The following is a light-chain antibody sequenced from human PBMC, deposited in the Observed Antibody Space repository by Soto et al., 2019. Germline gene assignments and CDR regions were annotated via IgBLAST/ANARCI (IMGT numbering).Light chain of an antibody. CDR3: QQYGSSQA. V-gene: IGKV3-20*01. CDR2: AAS. CDR1: QSISSSY. Sequence: EIVLTQSPGTLSLSPGERATLSCRASQSISSSYLAWYQQKPGQAPKLLIYAASSRATGIPDRFRGSGSATDFNLTISRLEPEDFAEYYCQQYGSSQAFSQGTKVEIK. J-gene: IGKJ1*01.